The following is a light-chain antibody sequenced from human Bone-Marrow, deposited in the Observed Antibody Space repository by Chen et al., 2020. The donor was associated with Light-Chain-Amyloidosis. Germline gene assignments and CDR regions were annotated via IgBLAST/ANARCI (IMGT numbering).Light chain of an antibody. CDR1: DIENEV. V-gene: IGLV3-21*02. J-gene: IGLJ2*01. CDR2: DDS. CDR3: QVWDSSSDQVV. Sequence: SYVLTQPPSVSVAPGQTARITCGGNDIENEVVHWYQQKPGQAPVLVVSDDSDRPSGIPERVSGSNSGNTATLTISRVEAGDEADDYCQVWDSSSDQVVFGGGTKLTVL.